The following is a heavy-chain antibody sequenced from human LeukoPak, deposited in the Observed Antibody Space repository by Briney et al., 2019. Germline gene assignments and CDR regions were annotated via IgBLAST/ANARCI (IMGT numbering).Heavy chain of an antibody. V-gene: IGHV4-59*11. CDR3: ARRCSGGSCFTRGYYYYYMDV. J-gene: IGHJ6*03. Sequence: SETLSLTCTVSGGSISSHYWSWIRQPPGKGLEWIGYIYYSGSTNYNPSLKSRVTISVDTSKNQFSLKLSSVTAADTAVYYCARRCSGGSCFTRGYYYYYMDVWGKGTTVTVSS. D-gene: IGHD2-15*01. CDR2: IYYSGST. CDR1: GGSISSHY.